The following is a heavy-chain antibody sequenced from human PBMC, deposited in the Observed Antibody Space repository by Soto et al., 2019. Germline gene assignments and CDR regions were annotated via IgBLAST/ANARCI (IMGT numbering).Heavy chain of an antibody. Sequence: QVQLVESGGGVVQPGRSLRLSCAASGFTFSSYGMHWVRQAPGKGLEWVAVIWYDGSNKYYADSVKGRFTISRDNSKNPLYLQMNSLRAEDTAVYYCARDPTKSGSFSWFDPWGQGTLVTVSS. J-gene: IGHJ5*02. D-gene: IGHD1-26*01. CDR2: IWYDGSNK. CDR1: GFTFSSYG. CDR3: ARDPTKSGSFSWFDP. V-gene: IGHV3-33*01.